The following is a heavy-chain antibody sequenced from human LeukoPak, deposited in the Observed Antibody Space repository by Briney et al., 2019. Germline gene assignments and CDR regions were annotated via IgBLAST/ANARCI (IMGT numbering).Heavy chain of an antibody. CDR1: GGSFSGYY. CDR2: INHSGST. Sequence: PSETLSLTCAVYGGSFSGYYWSWIRQPPGKGLEWIGEINHSGSTNYNPSLKSRVTISVDTSKNQFSLKLSSVTAADTAVYYCARGDDFWSGYPLWGQGTLVTVSS. D-gene: IGHD3-3*01. J-gene: IGHJ4*02. CDR3: ARGDDFWSGYPL. V-gene: IGHV4-34*01.